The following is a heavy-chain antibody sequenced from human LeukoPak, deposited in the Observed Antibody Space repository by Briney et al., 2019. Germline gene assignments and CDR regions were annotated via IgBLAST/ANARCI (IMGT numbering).Heavy chain of an antibody. J-gene: IGHJ4*02. Sequence: GGSLRLSCAASGFTFSSYSMNWVRQAPGKGLEWVSYISSSSSTIYYADSVRGRFTISRDNAKNSLYLQMNSLRAEDTAVYSCARGQRRHIDMAPSFDYWGQGTLVTVSS. V-gene: IGHV3-48*01. CDR3: ARGQRRHIDMAPSFDY. CDR1: GFTFSSYS. D-gene: IGHD5-24*01. CDR2: ISSSSSTI.